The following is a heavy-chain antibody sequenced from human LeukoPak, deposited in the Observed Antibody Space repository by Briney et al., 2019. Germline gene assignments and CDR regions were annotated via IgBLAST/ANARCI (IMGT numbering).Heavy chain of an antibody. J-gene: IGHJ3*02. CDR3: ARRFTMVRGVIIDDFAFDI. CDR1: GFTVSSND. D-gene: IGHD3-10*01. Sequence: GGSLRLSCAASGFTVSSNDMSWVRQAPGKGLEWVSVIYSGGSTYYADSVKGRFTISRDNSKNTLYLQMNSLRAEDTAVYYCARRFTMVRGVIIDDFAFDIWGQGTMVTVSS. CDR2: IYSGGST. V-gene: IGHV3-66*04.